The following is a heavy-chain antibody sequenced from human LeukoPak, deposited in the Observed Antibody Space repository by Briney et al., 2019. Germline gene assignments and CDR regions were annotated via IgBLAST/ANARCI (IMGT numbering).Heavy chain of an antibody. CDR3: ATTPGGALDN. V-gene: IGHV3-74*01. CDR1: GFTSSRYW. CDR2: INNDGSTT. Sequence: GGSLRLSCAASGFTSSRYWMHWVRQAPGKGLVWVSRINNDGSTTNYADSVKGRFTISRDTVKNTLYLQMHSLRVEDTAVYFCATTPGGALDNWGQGTPVTVSS. D-gene: IGHD4-23*01. J-gene: IGHJ4*02.